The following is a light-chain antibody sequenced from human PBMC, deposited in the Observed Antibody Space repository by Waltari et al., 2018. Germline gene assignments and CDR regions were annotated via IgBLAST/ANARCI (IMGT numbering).Light chain of an antibody. J-gene: IGKJ4*01. Sequence: ETLLTQSLVTLSVSPGARATLSCKDSQSVRRYLAWYQQKPGQAPRLLIYDASNRPRGIPARFSGSGSGTDFTLTISNVEPEDFAVYYCQQRHDWPLNFGGGTELEIK. CDR2: DAS. CDR3: QQRHDWPLN. CDR1: QSVRRY. V-gene: IGKV3-11*01.